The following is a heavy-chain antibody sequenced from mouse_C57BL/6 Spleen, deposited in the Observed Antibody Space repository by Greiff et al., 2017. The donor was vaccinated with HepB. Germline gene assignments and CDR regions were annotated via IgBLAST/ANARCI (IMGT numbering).Heavy chain of an antibody. Sequence: QVQLQQSGAELVRPGASVTLSCKASGYTFTDYEMHWVKQTPVHGLEWIGAIDPETGGTAYNQKFKGKAILTADKSSSTAYMELRSLTSEDSAVYYCTRDYDSAWFAYRGQGTLVTVSA. J-gene: IGHJ3*01. CDR2: IDPETGGT. V-gene: IGHV1-15*01. D-gene: IGHD2-4*01. CDR3: TRDYDSAWFAY. CDR1: GYTFTDYE.